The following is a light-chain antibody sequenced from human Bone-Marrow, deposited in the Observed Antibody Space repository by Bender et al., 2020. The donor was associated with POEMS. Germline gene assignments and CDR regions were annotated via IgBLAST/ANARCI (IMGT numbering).Light chain of an antibody. CDR2: EGS. CDR1: SSDVGSYNL. CDR3: CSYATSSDVL. J-gene: IGLJ3*02. V-gene: IGLV2-23*01. Sequence: QSALTQPASVSGSPGQSITISCTGTSSDVGSYNLVSWYQQHPGKAPKLMIYEGSKRPSGVSYRFSGSKSGNTASLTISGLQAEDEADYYCCSYATSSDVLFGGGTKVTVL.